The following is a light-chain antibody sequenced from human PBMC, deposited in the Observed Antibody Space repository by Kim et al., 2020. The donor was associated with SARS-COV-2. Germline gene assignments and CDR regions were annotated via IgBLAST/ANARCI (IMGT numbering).Light chain of an antibody. CDR3: LQHNSYPLT. Sequence: ASIGDRGTITCRASQDVSNYLAWFQQKPGKVPQRLIYGASSLQSGVPSRFSGRGSGTEFTLTISSLQPEDFATYYCLQHNSYPLTFGGGTKVDIK. J-gene: IGKJ4*01. CDR2: GAS. V-gene: IGKV1-17*03. CDR1: QDVSNY.